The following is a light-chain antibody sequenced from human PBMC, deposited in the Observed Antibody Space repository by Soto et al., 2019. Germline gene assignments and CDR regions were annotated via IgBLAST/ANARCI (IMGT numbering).Light chain of an antibody. CDR3: QQYGSSPQM. CDR2: GAS. Sequence: EIVLTQSPGTLSLSPGERATLSCRASQSVSSSYLAWYQQKPGQAPRLLIFGASSRATGIPDGFSGSGSGTDFTLTISRLEAEDFAVYYCQQYGSSPQMFGQGTKVEIK. V-gene: IGKV3-20*01. J-gene: IGKJ1*01. CDR1: QSVSSSY.